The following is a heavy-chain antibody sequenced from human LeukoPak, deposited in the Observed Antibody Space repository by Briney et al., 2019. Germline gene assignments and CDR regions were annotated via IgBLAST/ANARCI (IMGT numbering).Heavy chain of an antibody. CDR1: GFSFKNFG. CDR3: AAALRDDGTTVTSWDMDS. V-gene: IGHV3-30*02. J-gene: IGHJ5*01. Sequence: HSGGSLRLSCSASGFSFKNFGMHWVRQAPGKGLEWVAFIRFDGSNDYYGDSVTGRFTIARDNYKNTLSLQMKSLTADDTGVYYCAAALRDDGTTVTSWDMDSWGQGTLVTVSS. D-gene: IGHD4-11*01. CDR2: IRFDGSND.